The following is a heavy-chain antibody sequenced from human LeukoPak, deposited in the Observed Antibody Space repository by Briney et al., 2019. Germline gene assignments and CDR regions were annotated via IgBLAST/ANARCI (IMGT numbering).Heavy chain of an antibody. D-gene: IGHD2-8*01. CDR2: ISGSGGST. CDR3: AKDQLGYCTNGLCYTKESPFDV. CDR1: GFSFTTHA. J-gene: IGHJ3*01. Sequence: GGSLRLSCVASGFSFTTHAMGWVRQAPGKGLEWVSHISGSGGSTKYSGSVKGRFTISRDNSKNTLYLQINSLGADDTAVYYCAKDQLGYCTNGLCYTKESPFDVWGQGTMVTVSS. V-gene: IGHV3-23*01.